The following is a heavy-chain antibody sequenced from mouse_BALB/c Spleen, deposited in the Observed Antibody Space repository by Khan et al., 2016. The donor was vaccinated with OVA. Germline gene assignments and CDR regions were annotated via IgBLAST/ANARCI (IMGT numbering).Heavy chain of an antibody. V-gene: IGHV9-3-1*01. CDR2: INTSTGEP. D-gene: IGHD2-14*01. CDR1: GYTFTNYG. J-gene: IGHJ4*01. Sequence: QIQLVQSGPELKKPGETVKISCKASGYTFTNYGMNWVWQAPGKGLKWMGWINTSTGEPTYADDFRGRFAFSLETSASTAYLQINNLKDEDTATYFCARVGYSGTMDYWGQGTSVTVSS. CDR3: ARVGYSGTMDY.